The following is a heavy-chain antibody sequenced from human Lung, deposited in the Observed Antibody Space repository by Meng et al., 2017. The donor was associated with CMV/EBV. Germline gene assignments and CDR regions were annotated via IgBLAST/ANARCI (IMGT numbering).Heavy chain of an antibody. J-gene: IGHJ6*02. CDR1: GDSVSSNSAA. V-gene: IGHV6-1*01. D-gene: IGHD6-19*01. CDR2: TYYKSIWYT. Sequence: LRLXCAIFGDSVSSNSAAWNWIRQSPSRGLEWLGRTYYKSIWYTDYAVPVRSRIAINADTSGNQFSLQLRYVTPDDTAVYYCARDNKAWDSSVWYVHYYYGIDVWGQGXTVTVSS. CDR3: ARDNKAWDSSVWYVHYYYGIDV.